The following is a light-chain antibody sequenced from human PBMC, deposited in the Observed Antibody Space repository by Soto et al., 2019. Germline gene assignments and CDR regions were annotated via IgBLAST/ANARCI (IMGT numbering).Light chain of an antibody. V-gene: IGKV3-15*01. CDR3: QQYNKWPYT. Sequence: EIVMTQSPVALSVSPGESAALSCRASQSVGRNFAWYQQRPGQAPRVLIYGTSTRATGVPARFSGSGSGTDFTLTISSLQCEDFAVYYCQQYNKWPYTFGQGTRLVIK. CDR1: QSVGRN. CDR2: GTS. J-gene: IGKJ2*01.